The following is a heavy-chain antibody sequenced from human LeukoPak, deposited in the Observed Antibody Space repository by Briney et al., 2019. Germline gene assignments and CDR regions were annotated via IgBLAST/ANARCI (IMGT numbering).Heavy chain of an antibody. CDR3: GSESAVAAAQIDH. CDR2: IDTSITTI. D-gene: IGHD2-2*01. Sequence: GGSLRLSCAPAGFPFSSYKMKWVRQAPGKGPEWISYIDTSITTIYYIDSVKGRFTISRDNAKDSLYLQMNSLRVEDTAVYYCGSESAVAAAQIDHCRRGTLVTVSS. J-gene: IGHJ4*02. CDR1: GFPFSSYK. V-gene: IGHV3-48*03.